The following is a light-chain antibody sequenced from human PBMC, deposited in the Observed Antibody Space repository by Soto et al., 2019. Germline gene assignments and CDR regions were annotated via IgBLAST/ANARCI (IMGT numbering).Light chain of an antibody. CDR2: GAS. V-gene: IGKV1-27*01. CDR1: QGISNN. Sequence: DIQMTQSPSSLSASVGDRVTITCRASQGISNNLAWYQQKPGKVPQLLIYGASTLQSGVPSRFSGSRSGTDFTLTISSLKPEDVATYYCQKYDSAPLTFGQGTKVEFK. CDR3: QKYDSAPLT. J-gene: IGKJ1*01.